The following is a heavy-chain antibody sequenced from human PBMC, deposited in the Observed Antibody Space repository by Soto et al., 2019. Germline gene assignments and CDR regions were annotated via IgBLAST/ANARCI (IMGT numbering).Heavy chain of an antibody. Sequence: EVQLVESGGGLVQPGRSLSLSCTASGFTFGDYAVSWLRQAPGKGLEWLSFIRKKTSGGTAEYDASVRGRFILSRDDSNSIAYLQMNSLKTEDTAVYYCTRDLLGVRAFDIRGQGTMVTVSS. CDR1: GFTFGDYA. CDR2: IRKKTSGGTA. V-gene: IGHV3-49*03. CDR3: TRDLLGVRAFDI. D-gene: IGHD3-16*01. J-gene: IGHJ3*02.